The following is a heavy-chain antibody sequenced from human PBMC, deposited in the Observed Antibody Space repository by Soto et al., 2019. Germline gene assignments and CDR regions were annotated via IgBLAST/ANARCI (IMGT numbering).Heavy chain of an antibody. V-gene: IGHV3-23*01. Sequence: LRLSCAASGFTFSSYAMSWVRQAPGKGLEWVSAISGSGGSTYYADSVKGRFTISRDSSKNTLYLQMNSLRAEDTAVYYCAKDGYDSSGYYYFWNYWGQGTLVTVSS. CDR1: GFTFSSYA. CDR3: AKDGYDSSGYYYFWNY. D-gene: IGHD3-22*01. CDR2: ISGSGGST. J-gene: IGHJ4*02.